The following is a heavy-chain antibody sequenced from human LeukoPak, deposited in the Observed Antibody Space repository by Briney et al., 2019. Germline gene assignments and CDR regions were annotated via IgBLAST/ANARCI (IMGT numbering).Heavy chain of an antibody. D-gene: IGHD1-7*01. CDR2: ISAYNGNT. V-gene: IGHV1-18*01. CDR3: ARVDWVTGTDSTGYYYMDV. Sequence: GASVKVSCKASGYTFTSYGISWVRQAPGQGLEWMGWISAYNGNTNYAQKLQGRVTMTTDTSTSTAYMELRSLRSDDTAVYYCARVDWVTGTDSTGYYYMDVWGKGTTVTVSS. CDR1: GYTFTSYG. J-gene: IGHJ6*03.